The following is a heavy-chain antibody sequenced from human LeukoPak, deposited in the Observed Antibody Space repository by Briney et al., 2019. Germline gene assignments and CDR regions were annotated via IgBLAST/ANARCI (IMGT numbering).Heavy chain of an antibody. CDR3: ARGHCSGGNCYFLDY. Sequence: PSETLSLTCAVYGGSFSGYYWSWIRQPPGKGLEWIEEINHSGSTNYNPSLKSRVTISVDTSKNQFSLKLSSVTAADTAVYYCARGHCSGGNCYFLDYWGQGTLVTVSS. J-gene: IGHJ4*02. V-gene: IGHV4-34*01. CDR2: INHSGST. D-gene: IGHD2-15*01. CDR1: GGSFSGYY.